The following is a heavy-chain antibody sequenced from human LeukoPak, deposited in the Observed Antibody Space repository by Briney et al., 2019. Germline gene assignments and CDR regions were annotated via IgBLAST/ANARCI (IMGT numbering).Heavy chain of an antibody. J-gene: IGHJ4*02. CDR3: VRVRHGDSYDY. CDR2: IRNEAHRYTT. D-gene: IGHD4-17*01. Sequence: GGPLRHSCGASGLHFRYLHMDLVPEAPGEGAEGVGPIRNEAHRYTTHYATSAKGRFTTSRDDSKNPLFLPMTSLKTEDTAVYYCVRVRHGDSYDYWGQGTLVTVSS. V-gene: IGHV3-72*01. CDR1: GLHFRYLH.